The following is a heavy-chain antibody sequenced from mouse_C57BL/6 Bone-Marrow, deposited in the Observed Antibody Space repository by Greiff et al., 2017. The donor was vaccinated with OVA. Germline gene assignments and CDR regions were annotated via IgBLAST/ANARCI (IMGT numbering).Heavy chain of an antibody. CDR2: ILPGSGST. D-gene: IGHD1-1*01. Sequence: QVQLQQSGAELMKPGASVKLSCQATGYTFTGYWIEWVKQRPGHGLEWIGEILPGSGSTNYNEKFKGKATFTADTSSNTAYMQLSSMTTEDSAIYYGARGGGLGTTVGAGVDDWGQGTTLTVSS. V-gene: IGHV1-9*01. CDR1: GYTFTGYW. J-gene: IGHJ2*01. CDR3: ARGGGLGTTVGAGVDD.